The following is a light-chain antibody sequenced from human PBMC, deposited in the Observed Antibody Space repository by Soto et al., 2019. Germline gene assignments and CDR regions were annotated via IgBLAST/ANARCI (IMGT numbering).Light chain of an antibody. CDR3: QKYDSAPLP. V-gene: IGKV1-27*01. CDR2: AAS. J-gene: IGKJ4*01. CDR1: QGISNY. Sequence: DIQMTQSPSSLSASVGDRVTITCRASQGISNYLAWYQQKPGKAPKLLIYAASTLESGVPYRFSGSRSGTDFNLTISSLQPEDVGTYYCQKYDSAPLPYGGGTKVEIK.